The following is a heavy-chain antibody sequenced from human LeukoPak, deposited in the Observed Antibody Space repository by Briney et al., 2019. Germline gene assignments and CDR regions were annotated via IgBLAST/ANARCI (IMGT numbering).Heavy chain of an antibody. CDR3: ARAVGYGFGWGYGFDI. CDR2: IRIGGGGT. V-gene: IGHV3-23*01. J-gene: IGHJ3*02. Sequence: GGSLRLSCAASGFDLSSYAMTWVRQAPAKGLEWVSSIRIGGGGTYYADSVKGRYTISRDNSKDTLYLQMNNLRADDTALYYCARAVGYGFGWGYGFDIWGQGAMVTVSS. D-gene: IGHD6-19*01. CDR1: GFDLSSYA.